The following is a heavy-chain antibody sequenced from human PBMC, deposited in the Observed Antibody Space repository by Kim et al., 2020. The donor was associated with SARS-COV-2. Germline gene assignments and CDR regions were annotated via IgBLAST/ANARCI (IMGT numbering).Heavy chain of an antibody. D-gene: IGHD6-13*01. J-gene: IGHJ6*02. CDR1: GGSISSYY. Sequence: SETLSLTCTVSGGSISSYYWSWIRQPPGKGLEWIGYIYYSGSTNYNPSLKSRVTISVDTSKNQFSLKLSSVTAADTAVYYCARDTRGSSWSKYYYYYGMDVWGQGTTVTVSS. CDR3: ARDTRGSSWSKYYYYYGMDV. CDR2: IYYSGST. V-gene: IGHV4-59*01.